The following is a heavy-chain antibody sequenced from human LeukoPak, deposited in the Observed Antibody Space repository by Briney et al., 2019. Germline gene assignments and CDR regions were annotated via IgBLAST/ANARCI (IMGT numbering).Heavy chain of an antibody. CDR3: ARDYMVIDLDF. J-gene: IGHJ4*02. Sequence: GGSLRLSCAASGFTFSTYTMNWVRQAPGKGLEWVSSISRSSGYFYYADSVKGRFTISRDNAQNSLYLQMNNLRADDTAVYYCARDYMVIDLDFWGQGILVTVSS. CDR2: ISRSSGYF. D-gene: IGHD2-21*01. V-gene: IGHV3-21*01. CDR1: GFTFSTYT.